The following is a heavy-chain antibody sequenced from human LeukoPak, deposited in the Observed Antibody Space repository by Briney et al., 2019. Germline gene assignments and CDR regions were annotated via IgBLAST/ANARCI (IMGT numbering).Heavy chain of an antibody. CDR3: ARLSYSGSYYSLDY. Sequence: GESLKISCKGSGYSFTSYWIGWVRQMPGKGLEWMGNIYPGDSDTRYSPSFQGQVPISADKSISAAYLQWSSLKASDTAMYYCARLSYSGSYYSLDYWGQGTLVTVSS. D-gene: IGHD1-26*01. V-gene: IGHV5-51*01. CDR1: GYSFTSYW. CDR2: IYPGDSDT. J-gene: IGHJ4*02.